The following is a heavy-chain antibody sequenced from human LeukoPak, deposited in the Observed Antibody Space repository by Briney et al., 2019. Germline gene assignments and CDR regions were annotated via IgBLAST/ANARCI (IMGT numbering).Heavy chain of an antibody. CDR2: IYQSGST. D-gene: IGHD3-9*01. CDR1: GASISSSNYY. V-gene: IGHV4-39*01. Sequence: SETLSLTCTVSGASISSSNYYWGWIRQPPGKELEWIGSIYQSGSTYYKSSLKSRVTISVDTSKNQFSLNLNSVTAADTAVYYCARVLRYFDWLLYRGFDPWGQGTLVTVSS. CDR3: ARVLRYFDWLLYRGFDP. J-gene: IGHJ5*02.